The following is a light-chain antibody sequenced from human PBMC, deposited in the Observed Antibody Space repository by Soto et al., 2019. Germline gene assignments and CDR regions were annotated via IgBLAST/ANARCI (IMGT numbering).Light chain of an antibody. V-gene: IGLV4-69*01. CDR1: SGHSSYA. CDR3: QTWGTGIHVV. Sequence: QPVLTQSPSASASLGASVKLTCTLSSGHSSYAIAWHQQQPEKGPRYLMKLDSDGSHTKRDAIPDRFSGSSSGAERYLTISSLQSEDEADYYCQTWGTGIHVVFGGGTKVTVL. J-gene: IGLJ2*01. CDR2: LDSDGSH.